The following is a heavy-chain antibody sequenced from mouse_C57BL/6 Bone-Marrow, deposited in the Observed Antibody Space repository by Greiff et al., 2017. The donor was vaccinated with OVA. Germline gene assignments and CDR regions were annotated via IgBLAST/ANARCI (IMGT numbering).Heavy chain of an antibody. J-gene: IGHJ4*01. D-gene: IGHD2-5*01. CDR3: TRGAYYSNYVGAMDY. V-gene: IGHV1-5*01. CDR2: IYPGNSDT. CDR1: GYTFTSYW. Sequence: EVQLQQSGTVLARPGASVKMSCKTSGYTFTSYWMHWVKQRPGQGLEWIGAIYPGNSDTSYNQKFKGKAKLTAVTSASTAYMELSSLTNEDSAVYYCTRGAYYSNYVGAMDYWGQGTSVTVSS.